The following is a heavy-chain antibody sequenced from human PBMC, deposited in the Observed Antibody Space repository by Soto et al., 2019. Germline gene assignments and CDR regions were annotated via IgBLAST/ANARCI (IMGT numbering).Heavy chain of an antibody. CDR2: ICTGSSYT. J-gene: IGHJ6*02. V-gene: IGHV3-11*06. Sequence: QVQLVESGGGLVKPGGSLRLSCAASRFTFSDYYMNWVRQAPGKGLEWVAFICTGSSYTNYGDSVRGRFTISRDNAKNAVYRQMNSLRADNPAVYFWARYQGHSSSSTYGMDVWGQGTTVTVSS. CDR3: ARYQGHSSSSTYGMDV. D-gene: IGHD6-6*01. CDR1: RFTFSDYY.